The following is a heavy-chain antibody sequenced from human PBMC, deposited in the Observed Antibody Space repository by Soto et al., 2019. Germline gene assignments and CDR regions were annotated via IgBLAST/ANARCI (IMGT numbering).Heavy chain of an antibody. CDR1: GYSFSSYY. J-gene: IGHJ6*03. V-gene: IGHV5-51*07. D-gene: IGHD3-10*01. Sequence: PGESLKISCKGSGYSFSSYYIAWVHQVPGKGLEWMGIIYPRDSDTTYGPSFQGQVTISADKSISTAYLQWSSLKASDTAMYYCARPGDGSGKHMDVWGKGTTVTVSS. CDR3: ARPGDGSGKHMDV. CDR2: IYPRDSDT.